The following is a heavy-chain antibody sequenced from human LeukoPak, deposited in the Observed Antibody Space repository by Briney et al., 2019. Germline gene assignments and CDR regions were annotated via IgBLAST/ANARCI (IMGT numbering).Heavy chain of an antibody. CDR3: ARILVGATSFDY. D-gene: IGHD1-26*01. CDR1: GFTFSSYA. V-gene: IGHV3-23*01. J-gene: IGHJ4*02. Sequence: PGGSLRLSCAASGFTFSSYAMSWVRQAPGKGLEWVSAISGSGGSTYYADSVKGRFTISRDNSKNTLYLQMNSLRAEDTALYYCARILVGATSFDYWGQGTLVTVSS. CDR2: ISGSGGST.